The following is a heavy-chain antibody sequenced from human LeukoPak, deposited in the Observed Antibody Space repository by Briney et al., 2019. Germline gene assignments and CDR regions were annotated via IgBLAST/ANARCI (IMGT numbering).Heavy chain of an antibody. V-gene: IGHV3-74*01. D-gene: IGHD2-8*02. CDR1: GFTFSSYW. CDR2: INSDGSST. J-gene: IGHJ3*02. CDR3: AREGLLAVEDAFDI. Sequence: GGSLRLSCAASGFTFSSYWMHWVRQAPGKGLVWVSRINSDGSSTSYADSVKGRFTISRDNAKNTLYLQMNSLRAEDTAVYYCAREGLLAVEDAFDIWGQGTMVTVSS.